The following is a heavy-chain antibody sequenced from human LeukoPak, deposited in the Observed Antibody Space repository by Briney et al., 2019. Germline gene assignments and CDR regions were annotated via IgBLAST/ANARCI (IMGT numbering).Heavy chain of an antibody. J-gene: IGHJ4*02. CDR1: GYTFTNYA. V-gene: IGHV1-18*01. CDR3: ARVESYFNFDY. CDR2: ISAYNGNT. D-gene: IGHD1-26*01. Sequence: GASVKVSCKASGYTFTNYAIHWVRQAPGQRLEWMGWISAYNGNTNYAQKLQGRVTMTTDTSTSTAYMELRSLRSDDTAVYYCARVESYFNFDYWGQGTLVTVSS.